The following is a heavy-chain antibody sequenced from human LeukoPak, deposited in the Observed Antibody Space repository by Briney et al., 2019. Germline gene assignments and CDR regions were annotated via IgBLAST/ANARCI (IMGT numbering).Heavy chain of an antibody. CDR2: ISSSGSTI. CDR1: GFTFSDYY. V-gene: IGHV3-11*04. CDR3: ARGGYCSSTSCYRGY. D-gene: IGHD2-2*01. J-gene: IGHJ4*02. Sequence: GGSLRLSCAASGFTFSDYYMSWIRQAPGKGLEWVSYISSSGSTIYYADSVKGRFTISRDNAKNSLYLQMNSLRAEDTAVYHCARGGYCSSTSCYRGYWGQGTLVTVSS.